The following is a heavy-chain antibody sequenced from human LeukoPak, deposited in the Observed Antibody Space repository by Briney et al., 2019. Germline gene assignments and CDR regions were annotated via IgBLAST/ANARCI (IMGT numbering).Heavy chain of an antibody. CDR2: IYYSGST. CDR3: AREYSGSYHPLFDY. D-gene: IGHD1-26*01. Sequence: SETLSLTCTVSGGSISSYYWSWIRQPPGKGLEWIGYIYYSGSTNYNPSLKSRVTISVDTSKNQFSLKLSSVTAADTAVYYCAREYSGSYHPLFDYWGQGTLVTVSS. J-gene: IGHJ4*02. V-gene: IGHV4-59*01. CDR1: GGSISSYY.